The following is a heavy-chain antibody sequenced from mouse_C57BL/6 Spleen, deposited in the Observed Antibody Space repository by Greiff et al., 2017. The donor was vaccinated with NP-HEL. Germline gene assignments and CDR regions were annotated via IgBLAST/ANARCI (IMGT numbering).Heavy chain of an antibody. D-gene: IGHD2-4*01. CDR2: ISSGGDYI. V-gene: IGHV5-9-1*02. J-gene: IGHJ4*01. Sequence: EVQGVESGEGLVKPGGSLKLSCAASGFTFSSYAMSWVRQTPEKRLEWVAYISSGGDYIYYADTVKGRFTISRDNARNTLYLQMSSLKSEDTAMYYCTRGLRREDAMDYWGQGTSVTVSS. CDR3: TRGLRREDAMDY. CDR1: GFTFSSYA.